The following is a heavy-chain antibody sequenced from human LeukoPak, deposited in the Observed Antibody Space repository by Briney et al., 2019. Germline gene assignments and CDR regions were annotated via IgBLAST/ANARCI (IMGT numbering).Heavy chain of an antibody. CDR2: IYHSGST. D-gene: IGHD6-13*01. CDR1: TYSISSGYY. Sequence: SETLSFKCAVSTYSISSGYYWGWIRQHPGKGMEWIGSIYHSGSTYHKPSLKSRITISVETSKNQCSLKLSSVTATDTAVYYCARGYSSSWGEYYYYGMDVWGKGTTVTVSS. J-gene: IGHJ6*04. V-gene: IGHV4-38-2*01. CDR3: ARGYSSSWGEYYYYGMDV.